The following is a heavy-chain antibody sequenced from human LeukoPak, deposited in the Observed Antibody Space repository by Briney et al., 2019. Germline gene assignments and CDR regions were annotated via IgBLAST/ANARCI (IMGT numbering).Heavy chain of an antibody. CDR1: GFTFSTYW. CDR2: IKTDGSST. Sequence: PGGSLRLSCAASGFTFSTYWMHWVRQGPGKGLVWVSRIKTDGSSTNYADSAKGRFTISRDNAKNTLYLQMNSLRVEDTAVYYCARASPERYGDFDIWGQGTMVTVSS. V-gene: IGHV3-74*01. D-gene: IGHD4/OR15-4a*01. J-gene: IGHJ3*02. CDR3: ARASPERYGDFDI.